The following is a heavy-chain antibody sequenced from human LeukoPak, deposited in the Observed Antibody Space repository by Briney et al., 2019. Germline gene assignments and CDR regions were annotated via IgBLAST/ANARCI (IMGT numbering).Heavy chain of an antibody. D-gene: IGHD5-12*01. CDR2: ISSGGTP. CDR3: ARGGAGYAFDY. CDR1: GFTVSTNY. Sequence: PGGSLRLSCAASGFTVSTNYMSWVRQAPGKGLEWVSVISSGGTPYYADSVKGRFTISRDSSENTLYLQMHSQRAEDTAVYYCARGGAGYAFDYWGQGTLVTVSS. J-gene: IGHJ4*02. V-gene: IGHV3-66*02.